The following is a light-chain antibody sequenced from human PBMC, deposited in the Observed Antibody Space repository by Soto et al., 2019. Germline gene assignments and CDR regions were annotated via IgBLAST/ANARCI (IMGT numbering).Light chain of an antibody. V-gene: IGKV3-11*01. J-gene: IGKJ3*01. CDR3: QQRSNSFT. CDR1: QSVSSY. CDR2: DAP. Sequence: EIVLTQSPATLSLSPGERATLSCRASQSVSSYLAWYQQKPGQAPRLLIYDAPNRATGIPARFSGSGSGTDFTLTISSLEPEDFAVYYCQQRSNSFTFGPGTKVDIK.